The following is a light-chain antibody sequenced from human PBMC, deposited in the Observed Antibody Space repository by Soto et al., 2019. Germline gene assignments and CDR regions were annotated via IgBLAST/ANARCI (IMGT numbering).Light chain of an antibody. CDR1: QTIGKY. V-gene: IGKV1-39*01. J-gene: IGKJ3*01. Sequence: DIQVTQTPSSLSATLGDRVTITCRASQTIGKYLNWYQQQPGKVPKLLIYDASYLQSGVPSRFSGSGSGTDFTLNTSDLRPEDFATYYCQQSFSIPFSFGQGTKADI. CDR3: QQSFSIPFS. CDR2: DAS.